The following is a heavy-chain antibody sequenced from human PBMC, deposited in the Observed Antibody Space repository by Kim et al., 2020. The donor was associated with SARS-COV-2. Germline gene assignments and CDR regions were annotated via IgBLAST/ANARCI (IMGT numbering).Heavy chain of an antibody. V-gene: IGHV3-15*01. CDR3: TTERGSYYFDY. J-gene: IGHJ4*02. D-gene: IGHD1-26*01. CDR2: T. Sequence: TVYATPVKGRFTISRENSKYTLYLQMNSLKTENTAVYYCTTERGSYYFDYWGQGTLVTVSS.